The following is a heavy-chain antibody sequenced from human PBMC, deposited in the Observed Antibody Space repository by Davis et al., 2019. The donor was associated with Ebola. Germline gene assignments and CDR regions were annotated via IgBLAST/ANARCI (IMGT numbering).Heavy chain of an antibody. CDR3: ASGCSSTSCYSPFYYYGMDV. J-gene: IGHJ6*02. CDR2: IIPILGIA. D-gene: IGHD2-2*01. V-gene: IGHV1-69*04. Sequence: AASVKVSCKASGGTFSSYAISWVRQAPGQGLEWMGRIIPILGIANYAQKFQGRVTITADKSTSTAYMELSSLRSEDTAVYYCASGCSSTSCYSPFYYYGMDVWGQGTTVTVSS. CDR1: GGTFSSYA.